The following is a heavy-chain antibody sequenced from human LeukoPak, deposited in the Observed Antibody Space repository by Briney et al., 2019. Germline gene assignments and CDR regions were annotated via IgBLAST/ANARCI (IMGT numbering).Heavy chain of an antibody. Sequence: PGGSLRLSCAASGFTFSSYEMNWVRQAPGKGLEWVSAISGSGGSTYYADSVKGRFTISRDNSKNTLYLQMNSLRAEDTAVYYCAKDQYSSGCFDYWGQGTLVTVSS. CDR3: AKDQYSSGCFDY. CDR2: ISGSGGST. J-gene: IGHJ4*02. CDR1: GFTFSSYE. V-gene: IGHV3-23*01. D-gene: IGHD6-19*01.